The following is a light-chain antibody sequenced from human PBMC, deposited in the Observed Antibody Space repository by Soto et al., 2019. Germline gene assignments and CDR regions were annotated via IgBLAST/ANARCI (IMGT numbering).Light chain of an antibody. V-gene: IGLV1-44*01. Sequence: QSVLTQPPSASGTPGQRVTISCSGSGSNIGINAVNWYQQLPGAAPKLVMYDNSQRPSGVPDRFSGSKSGISASLVISGLQSEDEADYSCAAWDDSLNGLLFGTGTQLTVL. CDR1: GSNIGINA. CDR3: AAWDDSLNGLL. CDR2: DNS. J-gene: IGLJ1*01.